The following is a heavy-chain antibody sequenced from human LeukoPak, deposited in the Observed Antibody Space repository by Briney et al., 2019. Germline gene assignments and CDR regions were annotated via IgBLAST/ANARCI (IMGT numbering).Heavy chain of an antibody. V-gene: IGHV3-20*04. Sequence: PGGSLRLSCAASGFTFDDYGMSWVRQAPGKGLEWVSGINWNGGSKGYADSVKGRFTISRDNAKNSLYLQMNSLRAEDTALYYCARGRYYDSSGYYPVFDYWGQGTLVTVSS. CDR1: GFTFDDYG. CDR3: ARGRYYDSSGYYPVFDY. D-gene: IGHD3-22*01. J-gene: IGHJ4*02. CDR2: INWNGGSK.